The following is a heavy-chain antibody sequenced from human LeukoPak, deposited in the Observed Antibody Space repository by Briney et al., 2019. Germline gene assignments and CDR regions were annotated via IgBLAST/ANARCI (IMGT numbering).Heavy chain of an antibody. CDR1: GFTFSSYG. Sequence: GGSLRLSCAAPGFTFSSYGMHWVRQAPGKGLEWVAVISYDGSNKYYADSVKGRFTISRDNSKNSLYLQMNSLRAEDTALYYCARNAGFPRNYYYYYMDVWGKGTTVTVSS. V-gene: IGHV3-30*03. CDR2: ISYDGSNK. CDR3: ARNAGFPRNYYYYYMDV. D-gene: IGHD3-10*01. J-gene: IGHJ6*03.